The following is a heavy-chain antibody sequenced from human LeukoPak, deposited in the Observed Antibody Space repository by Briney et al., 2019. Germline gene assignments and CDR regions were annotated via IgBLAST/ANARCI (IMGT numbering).Heavy chain of an antibody. CDR2: FSPHSGGT. V-gene: IGHV1-2*06. CDR3: ARGGTDY. J-gene: IGHJ4*02. Sequence: ASVKVSCKASGYTFTGYYIYWVRQAPGQRLEWMGQFSPHSGGTNYAQKFQGRVTMTRDTSITTAYMELSNLRSDDTAVYYCARGGTDYWGQGTLVTVSS. CDR1: GYTFTGYY. D-gene: IGHD5-12*01.